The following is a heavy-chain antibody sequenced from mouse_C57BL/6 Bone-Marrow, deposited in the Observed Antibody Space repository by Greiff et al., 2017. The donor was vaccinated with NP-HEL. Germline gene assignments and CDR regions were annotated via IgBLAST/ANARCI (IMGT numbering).Heavy chain of an antibody. J-gene: IGHJ4*01. CDR2: IFPGSGST. CDR3: ARELTYGAYYDYAMDY. V-gene: IGHV1-75*01. CDR1: GYTFTDYY. D-gene: IGHD2-10*01. Sequence: QVHVKQSGPELVKPGASVKISCKASGYTFTDYYINWVKQRPGQGLEWIGWIFPGSGSTYYNEKFKGKATLTVDKSSSTAYMLLSSLTSEDSAVYFCARELTYGAYYDYAMDYWGQGTSVTVSS.